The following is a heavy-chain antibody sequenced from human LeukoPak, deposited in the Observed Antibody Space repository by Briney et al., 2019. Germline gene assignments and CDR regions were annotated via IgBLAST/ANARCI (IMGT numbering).Heavy chain of an antibody. CDR2: ISWNSGSI. J-gene: IGHJ6*03. CDR3: AKNGDRGAYCTGGTCYPYFYYYMDV. V-gene: IGHV3-9*01. Sequence: GGSLRLSCAASGFTFEDYAMNWVRQVAGKGLEWVSGISWNSGSIGYADSVRGRFSISRDNARNSLFLQMNSLRLEDTAIYYCAKNGDRGAYCTGGTCYPYFYYYMDVWGKGTTVTI. D-gene: IGHD2-15*01. CDR1: GFTFEDYA.